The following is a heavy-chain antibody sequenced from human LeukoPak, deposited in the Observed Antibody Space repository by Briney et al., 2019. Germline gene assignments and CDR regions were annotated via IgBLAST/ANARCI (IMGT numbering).Heavy chain of an antibody. CDR2: ITGSGDSA. CDR1: GFTVSSNE. Sequence: GGSLRLSCAASGFTVSSNEMSWVRQAPGKGLEWVSAITGSGDSAFYRDSVKGRFTISRDNSDNTLYLLMNNLRAEDTAIYYCAKDLWQSGSSDFWGQGTLVTVSS. CDR3: AKDLWQSGSSDF. J-gene: IGHJ4*02. V-gene: IGHV3-23*01. D-gene: IGHD1-26*01.